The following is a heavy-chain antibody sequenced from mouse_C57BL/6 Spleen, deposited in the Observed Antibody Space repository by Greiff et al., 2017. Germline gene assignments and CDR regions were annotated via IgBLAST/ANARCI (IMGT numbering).Heavy chain of an antibody. CDR3: ASYGNYWYFDV. D-gene: IGHD2-1*01. V-gene: IGHV1-82*01. CDR1: GYAFSSSW. J-gene: IGHJ1*03. CDR2: IYPGDGDT. Sequence: QVQLKQSGPELVKPGASVKISCKASGYAFSSSWMNWVKQRPGKGLEWIGRIYPGDGDTNYNGKFKGKATLTADKSSSTAYMQLSSLTSEDSAVYFCASYGNYWYFDVWGTGTTVNVSS.